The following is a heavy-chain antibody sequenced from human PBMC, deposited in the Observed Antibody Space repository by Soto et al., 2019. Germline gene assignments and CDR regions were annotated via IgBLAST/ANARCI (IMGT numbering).Heavy chain of an antibody. CDR3: ARVGPGIAVTEWDY. Sequence: QVQLVESGGGVVQPGRSLRLSCAASGFTFSSYGMHWVRQAPGKGLEWVAVVWYDGSNKYYADSVKGRFTISRDNSKNTLYLQMNSLRAEETAVYYCARVGPGIAVTEWDYWGQGTLVTVSS. CDR2: VWYDGSNK. D-gene: IGHD6-19*01. J-gene: IGHJ4*02. CDR1: GFTFSSYG. V-gene: IGHV3-33*01.